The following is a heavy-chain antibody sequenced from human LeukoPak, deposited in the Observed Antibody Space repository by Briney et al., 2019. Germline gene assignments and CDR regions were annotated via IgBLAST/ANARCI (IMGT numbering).Heavy chain of an antibody. CDR1: GGTFSSYT. Sequence: SVKVSCKASGGTFSSYTISWVRQAPGQGLEWMGRIIPILGIANYAQKFQGRVTITADKSTSTAYMELSSLRSEDTAVYYCASRIAARLDAFDIWGQGTMVIVSS. CDR2: IIPILGIA. J-gene: IGHJ3*02. V-gene: IGHV1-69*02. CDR3: ASRIAARLDAFDI. D-gene: IGHD6-6*01.